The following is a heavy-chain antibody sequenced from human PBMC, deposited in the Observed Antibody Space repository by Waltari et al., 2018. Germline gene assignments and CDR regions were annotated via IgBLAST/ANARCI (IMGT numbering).Heavy chain of an antibody. J-gene: IGHJ4*02. V-gene: IGHV3-23*04. D-gene: IGHD3-10*01. Sequence: EVQLVESGGGLVQPGGSLRLSCAASGFTFSSYAMSWVRQAPGKGLEWVSAISGSGGSTYYADSVKGRFTISRDNAKNSLYLQMNSLRAEDTAVYYCASRSGSGSYFDFDYWGQGTLVTVSS. CDR3: ASRSGSGSYFDFDY. CDR2: ISGSGGST. CDR1: GFTFSSYA.